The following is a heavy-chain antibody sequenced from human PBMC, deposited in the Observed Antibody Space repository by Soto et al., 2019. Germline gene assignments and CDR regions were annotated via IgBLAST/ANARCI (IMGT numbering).Heavy chain of an antibody. Sequence: QITLKESGPTRVKPTQTLTLTCTFSGFSLSTSGVGVGWIRQPPGKALERLALIYWDDDKRYSPSLKSRLTITTDTSKNQVVLTMTNMDPVDTATYYCAHRAGLQGNWNGGYFDFWGQGALVTVSS. D-gene: IGHD1-1*01. CDR2: IYWDDDK. CDR1: GFSLSTSGVG. V-gene: IGHV2-5*02. J-gene: IGHJ4*02. CDR3: AHRAGLQGNWNGGYFDF.